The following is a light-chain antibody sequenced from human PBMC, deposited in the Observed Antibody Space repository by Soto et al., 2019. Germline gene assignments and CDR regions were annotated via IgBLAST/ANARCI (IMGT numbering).Light chain of an antibody. CDR2: GAS. V-gene: IGKV3-15*01. Sequence: EIVMTQSPATLSVSPGERATLSCRASQSVSSYLAWYQQKPGQAPRLLIYGASTRATGIPARCSGSGSGTEFTLTISSLQSEDFAVYYCQQYNNWPSGTFGQGTKVEIK. J-gene: IGKJ1*01. CDR1: QSVSSY. CDR3: QQYNNWPSGT.